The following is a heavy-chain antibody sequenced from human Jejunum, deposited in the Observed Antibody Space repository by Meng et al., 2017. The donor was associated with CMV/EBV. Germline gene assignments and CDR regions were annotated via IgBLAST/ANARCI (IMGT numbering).Heavy chain of an antibody. CDR3: ARLSKDGWSTFDY. CDR1: GGSMISYY. D-gene: IGHD6-19*01. V-gene: IGHV4-4*07. J-gene: IGHJ4*02. Sequence: QLQLQESGPGLVKPSETLSLTCSVSGGSMISYYWSWIRQPAGKGLEWIGHIYTSGSTNYSPSLKSRVTMSLDTAKNQFSLKVSSVTAADTAVYYCARLSKDGWSTFDYWGQGTLVTVSS. CDR2: IYTSGST.